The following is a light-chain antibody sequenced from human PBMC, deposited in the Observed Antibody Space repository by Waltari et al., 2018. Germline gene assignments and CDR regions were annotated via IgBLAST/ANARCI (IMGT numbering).Light chain of an antibody. CDR3: QQYDSYVYT. V-gene: IGKV1-5*01. CDR2: DAS. Sequence: DIQMTQSPSTLSASVGDTVTFTCRASQSVSSWLAWYQQKAGKAPTVLIYDASDLESGVPSRFSGSGSDTEFTLTISNLQPDDFATYYCQQYDSYVYTFGQGTKLEIK. J-gene: IGKJ2*01. CDR1: QSVSSW.